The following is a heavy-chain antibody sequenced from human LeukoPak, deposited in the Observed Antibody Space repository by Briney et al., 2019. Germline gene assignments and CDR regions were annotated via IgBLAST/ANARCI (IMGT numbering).Heavy chain of an antibody. D-gene: IGHD6-13*01. V-gene: IGHV3-30*02. J-gene: IGHJ6*03. Sequence: GGSLRLSCAASGFTFSSYGMHWVRQAPGKGLEWVAFIRYDGSNKYYADSVKGRFTISRDNSKNTLYLQMNSLRAEDTAVYYWGRSQQVGHYYYFYMGGLGKGTTVTVSS. CDR2: IRYDGSNK. CDR3: GRSQQVGHYYYFYMGG. CDR1: GFTFSSYG.